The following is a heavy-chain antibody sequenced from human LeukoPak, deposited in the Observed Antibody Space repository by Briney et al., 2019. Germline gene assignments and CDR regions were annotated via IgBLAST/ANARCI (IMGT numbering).Heavy chain of an antibody. D-gene: IGHD6-6*01. CDR1: GGSISSYY. Sequence: SETLSLTCTVSGGSISSYYWSWIRQPPGKGLEWIGYIYYSGSTNYNPSLKSRVTISVDTSENQFSLKLSSVTAADTAVYYCARDGSIAARGGWFDPWGQGTLVTVSS. CDR2: IYYSGST. V-gene: IGHV4-59*01. CDR3: ARDGSIAARGGWFDP. J-gene: IGHJ5*02.